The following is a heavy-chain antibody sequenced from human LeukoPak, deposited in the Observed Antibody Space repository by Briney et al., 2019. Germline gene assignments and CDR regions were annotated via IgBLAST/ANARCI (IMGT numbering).Heavy chain of an antibody. V-gene: IGHV3-74*01. CDR3: VRRYCSGGSCYFDY. J-gene: IGHJ4*02. D-gene: IGHD2-15*01. Sequence: GGSLRLSCAASGFTFSSYSMNWVRQGPGKGLVWVSGINSDGRSTSYADSVKGRFTISRDNAENTLYLQMKSLRAEDTAVYYCVRRYCSGGSCYFDYWGQGILVTVSS. CDR1: GFTFSSYS. CDR2: INSDGRST.